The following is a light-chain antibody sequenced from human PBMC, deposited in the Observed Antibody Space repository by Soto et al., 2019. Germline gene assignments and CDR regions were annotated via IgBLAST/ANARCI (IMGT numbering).Light chain of an antibody. J-gene: IGKJ4*01. CDR3: QQYYSLPPT. Sequence: DIQLTQSPSSLSASVGDRVTITCQASQDINRYVNWYQQQLGKAPKLLMFDAATLESGVPSRFSGSGSGTDFTLTISSLQPEDFATYFCQQYYSLPPTFGGGTKVDIQ. CDR1: QDINRY. V-gene: IGKV1-33*01. CDR2: DAA.